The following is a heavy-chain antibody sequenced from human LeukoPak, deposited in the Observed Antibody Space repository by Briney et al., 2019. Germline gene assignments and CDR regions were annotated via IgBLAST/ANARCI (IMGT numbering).Heavy chain of an antibody. J-gene: IGHJ6*03. D-gene: IGHD1-26*01. CDR2: ITTSSSYT. V-gene: IGHV3-21*01. Sequence: GSLRLSCEAFGFSFSSYNMDWVRQTPGKGLEWISSITTSSSYTFYADSVKGRFTISRDNARHSLYLQMNSLTAEDTAVYYCARDPYSGAYGNTYYYFMDVWGKGTTVSVSS. CDR3: ARDPYSGAYGNTYYYFMDV. CDR1: GFSFSSYN.